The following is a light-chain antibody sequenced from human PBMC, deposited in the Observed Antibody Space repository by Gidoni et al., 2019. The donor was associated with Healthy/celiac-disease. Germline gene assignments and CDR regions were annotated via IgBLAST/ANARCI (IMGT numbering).Light chain of an antibody. CDR2: RNN. V-gene: IGLV1-47*01. J-gene: IGLJ2*01. Sequence: QSVLTQPPSASVTPAQRVTISCSGSSSNLGSNYVYWYQQLPRTAPKLLIYRNNQRPSGVPDRFSGSKSGTSASLAISGLRSEDEADYYCAAWDDSLSGPVVFGGGTKLTVL. CDR3: AAWDDSLSGPVV. CDR1: SSNLGSNY.